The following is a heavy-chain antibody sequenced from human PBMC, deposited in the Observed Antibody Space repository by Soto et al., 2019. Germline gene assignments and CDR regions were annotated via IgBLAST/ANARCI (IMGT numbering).Heavy chain of an antibody. D-gene: IGHD6-6*01. CDR2: IYYSGST. CDR1: GGSISSSSYY. CDR3: ARHRARNWFDP. V-gene: IGHV4-39*01. J-gene: IGHJ5*02. Sequence: SETLSLACIVSGGSISSSSYYWGWIRQPPGKGLEWIGSIYYSGSTYYNPSLKSRVTISVDTSRNQFSLKLSSVTAADTAVFYCARHRARNWFDPWGQGTLVTVSS.